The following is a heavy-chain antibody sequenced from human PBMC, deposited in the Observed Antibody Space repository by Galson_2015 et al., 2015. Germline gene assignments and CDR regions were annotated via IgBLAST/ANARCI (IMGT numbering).Heavy chain of an antibody. CDR3: ARFQKSTLISSPYYYFDY. J-gene: IGHJ4*02. Sequence: ETLSLTCSVSGGSISGYYWNWVRQSPGRGLEWIAYMYNSVTTNYNPSLKSRVTISLDTSKNQFSLNLSSVTAADTALHYCARFQKSTLISSPYYYFDYWGQGILVTVSS. V-gene: IGHV4-59*01. D-gene: IGHD3-22*01. CDR1: GGSISGYY. CDR2: MYNSVTT.